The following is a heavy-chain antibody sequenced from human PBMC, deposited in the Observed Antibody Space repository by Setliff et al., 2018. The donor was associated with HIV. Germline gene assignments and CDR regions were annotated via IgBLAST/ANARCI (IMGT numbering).Heavy chain of an antibody. J-gene: IGHJ6*02. V-gene: IGHV4-59*01. D-gene: IGHD5-12*01. CDR2: IYNSGYT. Sequence: SETLSLTCKVSGAPISSYYWNWIRQPPGKGLEWIGYIYNSGYTNYKPSLKSRVTISLDTSKNQFSLNLRSVTAADTAVYYCARGNGYRGNDAYYDSGMDVWGQGITVTVS. CDR3: ARGNGYRGNDAYYDSGMDV. CDR1: GAPISSYY.